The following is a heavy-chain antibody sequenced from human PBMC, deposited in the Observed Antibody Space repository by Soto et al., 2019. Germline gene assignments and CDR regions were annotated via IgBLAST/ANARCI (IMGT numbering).Heavy chain of an antibody. D-gene: IGHD3-16*01. CDR2: IYYSGST. J-gene: IGHJ4*02. V-gene: IGHV4-59*01. CDR3: ARGLFGGASFDY. Sequence: SETLSLTCTVSGGSISRYYWSWIRQPPGKGLEGIGYIYYSGSTNYNPSLKSRVTISVDTSKNQFSLKLSSVTAADTAVYYCARGLFGGASFDYWGQGTLVTVSS. CDR1: GGSISRYY.